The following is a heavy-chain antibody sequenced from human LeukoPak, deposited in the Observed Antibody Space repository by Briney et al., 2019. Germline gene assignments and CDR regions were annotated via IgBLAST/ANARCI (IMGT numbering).Heavy chain of an antibody. Sequence: SETLSLTCAVYGGSFNGYHWSWIRQPPGKGLEWIGEINHSGSTNYNPSLKSRVTISVDTSKNQFSLKLSSVTAADTAVYYCARGTHYYGSGSYSDAFDIWGQGTMVTVSS. CDR2: INHSGST. CDR1: GGSFNGYH. D-gene: IGHD3-10*01. J-gene: IGHJ3*02. V-gene: IGHV4-34*01. CDR3: ARGTHYYGSGSYSDAFDI.